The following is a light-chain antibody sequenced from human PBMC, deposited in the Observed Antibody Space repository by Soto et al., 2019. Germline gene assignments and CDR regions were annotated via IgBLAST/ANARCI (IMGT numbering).Light chain of an antibody. V-gene: IGKV1-33*01. Sequence: DIQMTQSPSSLSASVGDRVTITCQASQDVRKYLSWYQQKARKAPKLLIYDASNLETGVPSRFSGSGSGTDFTFAISILQPEDIATYYCQQRHNLPHAFGPGTKVDIK. CDR2: DAS. J-gene: IGKJ3*01. CDR1: QDVRKY. CDR3: QQRHNLPHA.